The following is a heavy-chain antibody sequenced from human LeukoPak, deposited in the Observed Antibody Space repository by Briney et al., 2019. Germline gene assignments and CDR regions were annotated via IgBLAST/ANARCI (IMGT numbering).Heavy chain of an antibody. CDR3: AKDPYYGSGSYRSVDY. J-gene: IGHJ4*02. Sequence: GGSLRLSCAASGFTFSSYSMNWVRQAPGKGLELVSAISGSSDSTYYADSVKGRFTISRDNSKNTLYLQMNSLRAEDTAVYYCAKDPYYGSGSYRSVDYWGQGTLVTVSS. CDR1: GFTFSSYS. D-gene: IGHD3-10*01. V-gene: IGHV3-23*01. CDR2: ISGSSDST.